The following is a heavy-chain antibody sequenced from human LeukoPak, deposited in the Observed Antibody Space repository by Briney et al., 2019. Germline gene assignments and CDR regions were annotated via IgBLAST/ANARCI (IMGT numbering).Heavy chain of an antibody. CDR1: GFPFSSYW. Sequence: GALRLSCAASGFPFSSYWMSWVRQAPGEGLEWVANIKQDGSEKYYVDSVKGRFTISRDNAKNSLYLQMNSLRAEDTAVYYCPRDSGYRGYGLSLFDYWRQGPLVPVPS. J-gene: IGHJ4*02. V-gene: IGHV3-7*01. CDR2: IKQDGSEK. CDR3: PRDSGYRGYGLSLFDY. D-gene: IGHD5-12*01.